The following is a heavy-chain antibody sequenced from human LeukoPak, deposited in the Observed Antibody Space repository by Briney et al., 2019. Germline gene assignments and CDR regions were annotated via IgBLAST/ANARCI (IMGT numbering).Heavy chain of an antibody. CDR1: GYTFTGYY. J-gene: IGHJ4*02. CDR3: AREVSVSSGWPH. V-gene: IGHV1-2*02. D-gene: IGHD6-19*01. CDR2: INPNSGGT. Sequence: ASVKVSCKASGYTFTGYYMHWVRQAPGQGLEWMGWINPNSGGTNYAQKFQGRVTMTRDTCISTAYMEVSRLRSDDTAVYYCAREVSVSSGWPHWGQGTLVTVSS.